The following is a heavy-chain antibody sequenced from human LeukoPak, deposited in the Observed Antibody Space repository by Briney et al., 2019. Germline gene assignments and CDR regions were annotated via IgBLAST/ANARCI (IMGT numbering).Heavy chain of an antibody. CDR1: GFTFSSYS. D-gene: IGHD3-10*01. J-gene: IGHJ4*02. Sequence: PGGSLRLSCAASGFTFSSYSMNWVRQAPGQGLEWVSYISNSGDTIYYADSVKGRFTISRDNAKNSLYLQMNSLRDEDTAVYYCAKDPPYGSGLLFDYWGQGTLVTVSS. CDR2: ISNSGDTI. CDR3: AKDPPYGSGLLFDY. V-gene: IGHV3-48*02.